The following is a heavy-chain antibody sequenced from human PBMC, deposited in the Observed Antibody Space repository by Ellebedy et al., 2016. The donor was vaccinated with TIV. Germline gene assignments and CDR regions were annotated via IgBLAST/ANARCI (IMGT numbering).Heavy chain of an antibody. Sequence: GESLKISCKGSGYSFTSYWISWVRQMPGKGLEYMGIIYAGDSDTRYSPSFQGQVTISADKSISTAYLQWSTLKASDTAMYYCARNYGDYHYFDYWGRGTLVTVSS. CDR2: IYAGDSDT. CDR3: ARNYGDYHYFDY. V-gene: IGHV5-51*01. J-gene: IGHJ4*02. D-gene: IGHD4-17*01. CDR1: GYSFTSYW.